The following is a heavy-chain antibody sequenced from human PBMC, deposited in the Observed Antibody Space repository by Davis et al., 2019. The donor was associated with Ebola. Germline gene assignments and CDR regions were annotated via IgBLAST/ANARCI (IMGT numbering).Heavy chain of an antibody. CDR3: ARVLVAAAGMLYYYYGMDV. J-gene: IGHJ6*04. D-gene: IGHD6-13*01. CDR2: IYHTGST. V-gene: IGHV4-4*02. CDR1: GGSISSSNW. Sequence: MPSETLSLTCAVSGGSISSSNWWIWVRQPPGKGLEGIGKIYHTGSTNYSPSLKSRVTISVDKSKNQFSLKLSSVTAADTAVYYCARVLVAAAGMLYYYYGMDVWGKGTTVTVSS.